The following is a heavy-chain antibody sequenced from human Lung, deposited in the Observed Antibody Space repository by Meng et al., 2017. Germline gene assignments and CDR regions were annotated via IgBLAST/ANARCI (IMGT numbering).Heavy chain of an antibody. CDR2: INHSGST. J-gene: IGHJ4*02. D-gene: IGHD4-11*01. V-gene: IGHV4-34*01. CDR1: GGSFSDCY. CDR3: ARGPTTMAHDFDY. Sequence: HGQILRVGDGLWIPWETLSRTRVVFGGSFSDCYWSWIRQPPGKGLGWIGEINHSGSTNYNPSLESRATISVDTSQNNLSLKLSSVTAADSAVYYCARGPTTMAHDFDYWGQGTLVTVSS.